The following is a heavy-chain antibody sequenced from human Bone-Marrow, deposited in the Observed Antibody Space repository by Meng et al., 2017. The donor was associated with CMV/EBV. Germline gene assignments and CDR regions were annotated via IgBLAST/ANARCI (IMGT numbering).Heavy chain of an antibody. CDR2: IRHDGSYG. V-gene: IGHV3-30*02. Sequence: GGSLRLSCGASGFSFGSYGMHWVRQAPGKGLEWVAFIRHDGSYGYYTDSVKGRFTISRDNSKNTMYLQMNSLRVEDTAVYYCAKDVEWGQGTLVTVYS. J-gene: IGHJ4*02. CDR1: GFSFGSYG. CDR3: AKDVE.